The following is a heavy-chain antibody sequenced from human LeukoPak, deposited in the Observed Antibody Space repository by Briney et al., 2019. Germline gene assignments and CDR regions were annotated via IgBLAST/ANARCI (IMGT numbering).Heavy chain of an antibody. J-gene: IGHJ4*02. Sequence: PGGSLRLSCAASGFTFTSYGMYWVRQAPGKGLEWVAVIRYDGSNKYYADSVKGRFTISRDNSKNTLYLQMNSLRAEDTAVYYCAKDVVVPAAFPSDPVYWGQGTLVTVSS. V-gene: IGHV3-30*02. CDR2: IRYDGSNK. CDR1: GFTFTSYG. CDR3: AKDVVVPAAFPSDPVY. D-gene: IGHD2-2*01.